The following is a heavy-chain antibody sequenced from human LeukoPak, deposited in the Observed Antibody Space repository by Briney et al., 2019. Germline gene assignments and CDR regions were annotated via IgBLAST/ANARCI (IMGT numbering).Heavy chain of an antibody. CDR2: IYYSGST. J-gene: IGHJ4*02. D-gene: IGHD3-22*01. V-gene: IGHV4-59*08. CDR1: GGSISSYY. CDR3: ARLPFYYYDSNDY. Sequence: PSETLSLTCTVSGGSISSYYWSWIRQPPGKGLEWIGYIYYSGSTNYNPSLKSRVTISVDTSKNQFSLKLSSVTAADTAVYYCARLPFYYYDSNDYWGQGTLVTVSS.